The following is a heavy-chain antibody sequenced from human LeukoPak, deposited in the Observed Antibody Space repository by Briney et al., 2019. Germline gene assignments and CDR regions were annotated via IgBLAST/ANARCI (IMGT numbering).Heavy chain of an antibody. J-gene: IGHJ4*02. D-gene: IGHD6-13*01. CDR1: GYTFTTYG. CDR3: ARDGYSSSWPYYFDY. V-gene: IGHV1-18*01. Sequence: ASVKVSCKASGYTFTTYGIYWVRQAPGQGLEWMGWISASTGHTKYAQNLQGRVTMTTDTSTSTAYMELRSLRSDDTAVYYCARDGYSSSWPYYFDYWGQGTLVTVSS. CDR2: ISASTGHT.